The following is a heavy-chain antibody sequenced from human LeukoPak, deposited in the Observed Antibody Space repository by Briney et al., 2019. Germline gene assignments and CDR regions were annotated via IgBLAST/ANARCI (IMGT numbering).Heavy chain of an antibody. CDR1: GFTFSSYA. CDR3: ARDEGSSSWYHPYYYGMDV. D-gene: IGHD6-13*01. Sequence: QPGGSLRLSCAASGFTFSSYAMHWVRQAPGKGLEWVAVISYDGSNKYYADSVKGRFTISRDNSKNTLYLQMNSLRAEDTAVYYCARDEGSSSWYHPYYYGMDVWGQGTTVTVSS. CDR2: ISYDGSNK. V-gene: IGHV3-30-3*01. J-gene: IGHJ6*02.